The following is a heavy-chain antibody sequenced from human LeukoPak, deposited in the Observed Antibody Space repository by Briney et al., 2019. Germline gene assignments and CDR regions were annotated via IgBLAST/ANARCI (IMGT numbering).Heavy chain of an antibody. CDR1: GFTFSNYA. D-gene: IGHD3-9*01. V-gene: IGHV3-23*01. Sequence: GGSPRLSCVASGFTFSNYAMSWVRQAPGKGLEWVSAITGSGGITYYADSVKGRFTISRDNSKNTLYLQMNSLRAEDTAVYYCAKWGDYDVLTGYYDPDYWGQGTLVTVSS. J-gene: IGHJ4*02. CDR2: ITGSGGIT. CDR3: AKWGDYDVLTGYYDPDY.